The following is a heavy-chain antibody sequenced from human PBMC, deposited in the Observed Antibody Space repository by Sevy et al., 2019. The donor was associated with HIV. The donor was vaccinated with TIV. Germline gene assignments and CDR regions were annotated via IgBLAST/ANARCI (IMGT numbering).Heavy chain of an antibody. CDR1: GFTFADYG. D-gene: IGHD3-10*01. V-gene: IGHV3-20*04. CDR2: IGWNVDI. J-gene: IGHJ4*02. CDR3: ARDRLPYYFGSGSYWNFDC. Sequence: GGSLRLSCAASGFTFADYGISWVRQAPGKGLEWVSGIGWNVDIRYADSVKGRFTISRDNAKKSVILQMNSLRAEDTALYYCARDRLPYYFGSGSYWNFDCWGQGTLVTVSS.